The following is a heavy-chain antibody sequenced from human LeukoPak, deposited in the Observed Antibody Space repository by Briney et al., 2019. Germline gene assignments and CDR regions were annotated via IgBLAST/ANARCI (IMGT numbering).Heavy chain of an antibody. D-gene: IGHD3-10*02. CDR1: GFTLGGYA. CDR3: VRESVRDYSFDY. J-gene: IGHJ4*02. Sequence: KAGGSLRLSCRASGFTLGGYAGSWVRQAPGKGLEGVGVIRSKGLYSTSEYAASVECRFTISRDDSNSIAYLQMNSLKTEDTAVYFCVRESVRDYSFDYWGQGTLVTVSS. V-gene: IGHV3-49*04. CDR2: IRSKGLYSTS.